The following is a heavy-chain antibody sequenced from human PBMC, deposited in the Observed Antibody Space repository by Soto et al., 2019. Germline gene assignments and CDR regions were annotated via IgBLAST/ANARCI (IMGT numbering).Heavy chain of an antibody. V-gene: IGHV1-69*12. CDR2: ITPFFGTA. CDR3: AQTLGSAVAGPGRFDL. D-gene: IGHD6-19*01. Sequence: QVQLVQSGAEVKKPGSSVKVSCKASGGTFSNYAISWVRQAPGQGLEWMGGITPFFGTANYAQKFQGRVTITADESMSRAYMELSRLGSEDTAVYYCAQTLGSAVAGPGRFDLWGRGTLVTVSS. J-gene: IGHJ2*01. CDR1: GGTFSNYA.